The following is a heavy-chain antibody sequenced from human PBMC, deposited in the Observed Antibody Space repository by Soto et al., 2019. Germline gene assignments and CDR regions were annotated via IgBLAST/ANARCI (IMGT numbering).Heavy chain of an antibody. CDR1: GLTFSDAW. D-gene: IGHD1-1*01. Sequence: PGGSLRLSCAVSGLTFSDAWVKWVRQAPGQGLEWVGRIKNKGASEAPEYAAPVKGRFSISRDDSKNTIYLHMNSLKTEDTAVYYCSWQRRWNHDVFDVWGQGTMVTVSS. J-gene: IGHJ3*01. CDR3: SWQRRWNHDVFDV. V-gene: IGHV3-15*07. CDR2: IKNKGASEAP.